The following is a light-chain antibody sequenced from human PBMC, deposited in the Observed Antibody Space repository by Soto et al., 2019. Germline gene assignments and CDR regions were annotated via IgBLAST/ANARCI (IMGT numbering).Light chain of an antibody. CDR2: GES. V-gene: IGKV3-20*01. Sequence: EIVLTQSPGTLSLSPGERATLSCRASQSVRSSYLAWYQQNPGQAPRLLIYGESSRATGIQDRFSGSGSGTDFTLTISRLEPEDFAVDYCQKYGNSPLTFGGGTKVEIK. J-gene: IGKJ4*01. CDR3: QKYGNSPLT. CDR1: QSVRSSY.